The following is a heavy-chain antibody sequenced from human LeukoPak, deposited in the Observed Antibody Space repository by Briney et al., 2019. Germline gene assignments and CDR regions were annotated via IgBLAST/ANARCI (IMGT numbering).Heavy chain of an antibody. CDR1: GYTFTGYY. Sequence: ASVKVSCKASGYTFTGYYMHWVRQAPGQGLEWVGWINPNSGGTNYAQKFQGRVTMTRDTSISTAYMELSRLRSDGTAVYYCARVPRGYCSGGSCYTPGYFQHWGQGTLVTVSS. D-gene: IGHD2-15*01. CDR3: ARVPRGYCSGGSCYTPGYFQH. CDR2: INPNSGGT. V-gene: IGHV1-2*02. J-gene: IGHJ1*01.